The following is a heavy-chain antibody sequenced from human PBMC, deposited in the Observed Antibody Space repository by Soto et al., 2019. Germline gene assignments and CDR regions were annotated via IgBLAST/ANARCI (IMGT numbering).Heavy chain of an antibody. CDR2: INPNSGGT. CDR1: AGTFSSYG. D-gene: IGHD6-19*01. V-gene: IGHV1-2*02. CDR3: ARDHRIAVAGIWFDP. Sequence: XSVKVSCKASAGTFSSYGISWVRQAPGQGLEWMGWINPNSGGTNYAQKFQGRVTMTRDTSISTAYMELSRLRSDDTAVYYCARDHRIAVAGIWFDPWGQGTLVTVSS. J-gene: IGHJ5*02.